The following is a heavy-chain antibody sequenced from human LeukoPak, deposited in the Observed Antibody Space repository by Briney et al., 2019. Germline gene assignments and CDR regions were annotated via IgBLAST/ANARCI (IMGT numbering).Heavy chain of an antibody. CDR1: GGSISSYY. Sequence: SETLSLTCTVSGGSISSYYWSWIRQPPGKGLEWIGYIYTSGSTNYNPSLKSRVTISVDTSKNQFSLKLSSVTAADTAVYYCANLGYYNYGMDVWGQGTTVTVSS. CDR2: IYTSGST. J-gene: IGHJ6*02. V-gene: IGHV4-4*09. CDR3: ANLGYYNYGMDV.